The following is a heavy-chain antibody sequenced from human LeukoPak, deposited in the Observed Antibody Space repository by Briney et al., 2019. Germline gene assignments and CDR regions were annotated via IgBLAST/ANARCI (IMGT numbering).Heavy chain of an antibody. V-gene: IGHV1-18*01. Sequence: ASVKVSCKASGYTFTSYGISWVRQAPGQGLEWMGWISAYNGNTNYAQKLQGRVTMTTDTSTGTAYMELRSLRSDDTAVYYCAREVWFGELSERTLDYWGQGTLVTVSS. CDR1: GYTFTSYG. D-gene: IGHD3-10*01. CDR2: ISAYNGNT. CDR3: AREVWFGELSERTLDY. J-gene: IGHJ4*02.